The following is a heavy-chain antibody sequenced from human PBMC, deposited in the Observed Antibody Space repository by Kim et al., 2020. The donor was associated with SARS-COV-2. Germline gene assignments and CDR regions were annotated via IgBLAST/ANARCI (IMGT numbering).Heavy chain of an antibody. CDR1: GGSFSGYY. CDR2: INHSGST. J-gene: IGHJ6*02. V-gene: IGHV4-34*01. Sequence: SETLSLTCAVYGGSFSGYYWSWIRQPPGKGLEWIGEINHSGSTNYNPSLKSRVTISVDTSKNQFSLKLSSVTAADTAVYYCARGLGYCSSTSCLYSAAYYYYGMDVWGQGTTVTVSS. D-gene: IGHD2-2*03. CDR3: ARGLGYCSSTSCLYSAAYYYYGMDV.